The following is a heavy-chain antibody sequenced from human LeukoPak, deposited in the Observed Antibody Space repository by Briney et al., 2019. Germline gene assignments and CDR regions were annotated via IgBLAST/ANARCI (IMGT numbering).Heavy chain of an antibody. CDR1: GGTFSSYA. CDR2: IIPIFGTA. CDR3: ARAKVNSSGWYGMDV. J-gene: IGHJ6*02. D-gene: IGHD6-19*01. Sequence: ASVKVSCKASGGTFSSYAISWVRQAPGQGLEWMGGIIPIFGTANYAQKFQGRVTITADESTSTAYIELSSLRSEDTAVYYCARAKVNSSGWYGMDVWGQGTTVTVSS. V-gene: IGHV1-69*13.